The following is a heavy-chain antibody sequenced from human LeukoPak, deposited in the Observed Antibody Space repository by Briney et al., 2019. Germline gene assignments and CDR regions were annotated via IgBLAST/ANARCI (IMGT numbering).Heavy chain of an antibody. V-gene: IGHV3-23*01. CDR2: ISAGGIAT. D-gene: IGHD1-1*01. CDR3: AKGGLTTRRFDY. Sequence: GGSLRLSCAASGFIFGNYAMSWVRQAPGTGLEGVSVISAGGIATYYADSVKGRFTISRDNSKNTLYLQMNSLSAGDTAVYYCAKGGLTTRRFDYWGQGTLVIVSS. CDR1: GFIFGNYA. J-gene: IGHJ4*02.